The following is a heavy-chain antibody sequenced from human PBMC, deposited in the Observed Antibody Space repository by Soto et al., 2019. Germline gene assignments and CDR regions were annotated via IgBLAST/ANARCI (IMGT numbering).Heavy chain of an antibody. D-gene: IGHD4-17*01. CDR1: GDTFSSYT. V-gene: IGHV1-69*02. CDR3: ARHLYFYGTLPSQYQPGMDV. Sequence: QVQLVQSGPEVKRPGSSIKVSCESSGDTFSSYTFSWVRQASGQGLEWMGRIIPIVSMVNSAQKFQGRVTITADKSTNTAYMEMSSLRSEDTAVYYCARHLYFYGTLPSQYQPGMDVWGQGTTVTVSS. CDR2: IIPIVSMV. J-gene: IGHJ6*02.